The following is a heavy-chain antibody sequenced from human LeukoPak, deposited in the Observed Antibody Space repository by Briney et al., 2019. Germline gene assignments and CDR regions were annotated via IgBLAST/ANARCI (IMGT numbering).Heavy chain of an antibody. D-gene: IGHD2-2*02. J-gene: IGHJ3*02. CDR2: IWYGGSNK. CDR1: GFTFSSYA. V-gene: IGHV3-30*04. CDR3: AKSCSSTSCYNLGVWAFDI. Sequence: GGSLRLSCAASGFTFSSYAMNWVRQAPGKGLEWVAVIWYGGSNKYYADSVKGRFTISRDNSKNTLYLQMNSLRAEDTAVYYCAKSCSSTSCYNLGVWAFDIWGQGTMVTVSS.